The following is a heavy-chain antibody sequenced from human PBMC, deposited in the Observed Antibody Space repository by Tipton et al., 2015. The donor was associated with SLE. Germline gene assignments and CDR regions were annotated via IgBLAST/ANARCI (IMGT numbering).Heavy chain of an antibody. V-gene: IGHV4-4*07. CDR3: ARDGGGHIPMVRGPDDAFDI. Sequence: TLSLTCTVSGGSISSYYWSWIRQPAGKGLEWIGRIYTSGSTNYNPSLKSRVTMSVDTSKNQFSLKLSSVTAADTAVYYCARDGGGHIPMVRGPDDAFDIWGQGTMVTVSS. CDR2: IYTSGST. J-gene: IGHJ3*02. D-gene: IGHD3-10*01. CDR1: GGSISSYY.